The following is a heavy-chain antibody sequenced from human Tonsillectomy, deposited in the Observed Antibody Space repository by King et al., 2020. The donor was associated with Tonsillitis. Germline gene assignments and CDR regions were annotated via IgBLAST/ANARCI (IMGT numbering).Heavy chain of an antibody. CDR3: GRDEGGVFDP. CDR2: TYYSGQT. Sequence: VQLQESGPGLVKPSQPLSLTCTVSGGSISGVSDYLSWIRQHSGKGLEWVGYTYYSGQTYYNPSLKRRLTISVDTSKNQSSLRLSSVTAADTAVYYCGRDEGGVFDPWGQGTLVTVPS. J-gene: IGHJ5*02. V-gene: IGHV4-31*03. CDR1: GGSISGVSDY. D-gene: IGHD2-15*01.